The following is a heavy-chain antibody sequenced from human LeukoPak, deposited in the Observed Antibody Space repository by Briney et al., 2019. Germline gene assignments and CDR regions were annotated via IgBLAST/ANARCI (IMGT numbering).Heavy chain of an antibody. CDR1: GYTFTSYD. D-gene: IGHD1-26*01. Sequence: GASVKVSCKASGYTFTSYDINWVRQATGQGLEWMGWMNPNSGNTGYAQKFQGRVTITRNISIRTAYMELSSLRSEDTAVYFYARTIYSGNDRDYFDYWGQGTLVTVSS. CDR2: MNPNSGNT. CDR3: ARTIYSGNDRDYFDY. V-gene: IGHV1-8*03. J-gene: IGHJ4*02.